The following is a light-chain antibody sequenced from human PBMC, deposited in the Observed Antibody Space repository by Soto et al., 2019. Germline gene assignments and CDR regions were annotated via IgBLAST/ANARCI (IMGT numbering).Light chain of an antibody. V-gene: IGKV1-9*01. CDR1: QGISTY. CDR2: GTS. Sequence: TITFPGSQGISTYLAWYQQKPGQVPKLLIYGTSTLQSGVPSRFRGNRSGADFTLTITYVQSEYFATDYCRQLDDFPTTLGP. CDR3: RQLDDFPTT. J-gene: IGKJ3*01.